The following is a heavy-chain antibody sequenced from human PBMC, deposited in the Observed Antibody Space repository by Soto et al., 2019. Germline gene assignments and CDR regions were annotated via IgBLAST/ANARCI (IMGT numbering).Heavy chain of an antibody. CDR2: TYYRSKWYN. J-gene: IGHJ6*03. D-gene: IGHD6-19*01. CDR1: GDSVSSNSAA. CDR3: ARDRGVHSSGWYRTEGYYYYMDV. Sequence: SQTLSLTCAISGDSVSSNSAAWNWIRQSPSRGLEWLGRTYYRSKWYNDYAVSVKSRITINPDTSKNQFSLQLNSVTPEDTAVYYCARDRGVHSSGWYRTEGYYYYMDVRGKGTKVTVSS. V-gene: IGHV6-1*01.